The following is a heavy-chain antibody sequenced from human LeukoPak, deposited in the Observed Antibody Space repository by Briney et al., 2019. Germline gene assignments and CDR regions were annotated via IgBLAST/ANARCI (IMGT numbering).Heavy chain of an antibody. D-gene: IGHD1-26*01. CDR2: IYYNGHT. Sequence: PSETLSLTCTVLGASTNNYYWSWIRQPPGKGLEWIGYIYYNGHTDYNPSLKSQIIISVDTSKNQFSLKLTSVTAADTAVYYCARGGTYSGDNWFDPWGQGTQVTVSS. CDR3: ARGGTYSGDNWFDP. J-gene: IGHJ5*02. V-gene: IGHV4-59*01. CDR1: GASTNNYY.